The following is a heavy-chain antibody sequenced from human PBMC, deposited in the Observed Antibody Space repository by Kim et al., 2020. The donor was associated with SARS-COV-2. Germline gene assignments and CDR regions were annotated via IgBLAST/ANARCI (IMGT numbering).Heavy chain of an antibody. CDR1: GFTFSSYA. J-gene: IGHJ6*02. CDR3: AKDKGTSGITGTYYYGMDV. CDR2: ISGSGGST. V-gene: IGHV3-23*01. Sequence: GGSLRLSCAASGFTFSSYAMSWVRQAPGKGLEWVSAISGSGGSTYYADSVKGRFTISRDNSKNTLYLQMNSLRAEDTAVYYCAKDKGTSGITGTYYYGMDVWGQGTTVTVSS. D-gene: IGHD1-7*01.